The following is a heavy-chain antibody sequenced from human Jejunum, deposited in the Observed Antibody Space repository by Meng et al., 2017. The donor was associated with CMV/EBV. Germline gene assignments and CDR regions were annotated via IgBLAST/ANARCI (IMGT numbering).Heavy chain of an antibody. V-gene: IGHV3-74*01. CDR2: INNDGTTT. Sequence: VQVVESGGGLVQLGGSRRLSCAASGFTFSSYWMHWVRQAPGTGLVWVSRINNDGTTTNYADSVKGRFTISRDNAKNTLYLQMSSLRADDTAVYYCAKESGAPGYFQHWGQGALVTVSS. CDR3: AKESGAPGYFQH. J-gene: IGHJ1*01. D-gene: IGHD2-2*01. CDR1: GFTFSSYW.